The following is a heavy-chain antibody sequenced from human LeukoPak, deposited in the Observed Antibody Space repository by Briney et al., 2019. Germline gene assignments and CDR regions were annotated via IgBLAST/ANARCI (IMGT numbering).Heavy chain of an antibody. CDR1: GYSLTSYW. D-gene: IGHD6-13*01. V-gene: IGHV5-51*01. CDR3: AREYSSSWAYMDV. Sequence: GESLKISCKGSGYSLTSYWIGWVRQLPGKGLEWMGIIYPGDSDTRYSPSFQGQVTISADKSISTAYLQWSSLKASDTAMYYCAREYSSSWAYMDVWGKGTTVTVSS. J-gene: IGHJ6*03. CDR2: IYPGDSDT.